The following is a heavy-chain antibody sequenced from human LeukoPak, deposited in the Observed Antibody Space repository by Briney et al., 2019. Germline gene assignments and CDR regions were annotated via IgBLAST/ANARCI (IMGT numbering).Heavy chain of an antibody. D-gene: IGHD5-18*01. Sequence: ASVKVSCKASGYTFTSYYMHWVRQATGQGLEWMGWMNPNSGNTGYAQKFQGRVTMTRNTSISTAYMELSSLRSEDTAVYYCARGRLIQLWLRTSYYMDVWGKGTTVTISS. CDR1: GYTFTSYY. V-gene: IGHV1-8*02. CDR3: ARGRLIQLWLRTSYYMDV. CDR2: MNPNSGNT. J-gene: IGHJ6*03.